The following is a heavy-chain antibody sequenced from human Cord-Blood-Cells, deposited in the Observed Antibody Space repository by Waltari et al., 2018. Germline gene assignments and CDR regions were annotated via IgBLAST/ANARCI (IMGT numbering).Heavy chain of an antibody. CDR1: GGSISSGSYY. CDR3: ARAGYSYGYFDY. D-gene: IGHD5-18*01. J-gene: IGHJ4*02. CDR2: IYYSGST. V-gene: IGHV4-39*01. Sequence: QLQLQESGPGLVKPSETLSLTCTVSGGSISSGSYYWGWFRQPPGKGLEWIGSIYYSGSTYYNPSLKSRVTISVDTSKNQFSLKLSSVTAADTAVYYCARAGYSYGYFDYWGQGTLVTVSS.